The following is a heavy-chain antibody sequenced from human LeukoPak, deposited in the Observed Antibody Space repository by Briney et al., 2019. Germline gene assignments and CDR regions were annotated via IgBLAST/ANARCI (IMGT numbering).Heavy chain of an antibody. D-gene: IGHD3-10*01. CDR1: GFTFSNYN. J-gene: IGHJ4*02. CDR2: IDTSSSTI. CDR3: ARQWFGDWGYYFDY. Sequence: GGSLRLSCAASGFTFSNYNMNWVRQAPGKGLEWVSDIDTSSSTIYYADSVKGRFTISRDNAKNSLYLQMNSLRAEDTAVYYCARQWFGDWGYYFDYWGQGTLVTVSS. V-gene: IGHV3-48*01.